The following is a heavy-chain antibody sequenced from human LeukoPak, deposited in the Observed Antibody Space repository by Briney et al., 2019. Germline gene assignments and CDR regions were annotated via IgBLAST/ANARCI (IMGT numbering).Heavy chain of an antibody. J-gene: IGHJ5*02. CDR2: INSSGGST. CDR3: AKGPMNKLDP. D-gene: IGHD2/OR15-2a*01. V-gene: IGHV3-23*01. CDR1: GFTFSSYA. Sequence: GGSLRLSCAASGFTFSSYAMNWVRQAPGKGREWVSSINSSGGSTYYADSVKGRFTVSRDNSKNTLYLQLNGLRAEDTAVYYCAKGPMNKLDPWGQATLVTVPS.